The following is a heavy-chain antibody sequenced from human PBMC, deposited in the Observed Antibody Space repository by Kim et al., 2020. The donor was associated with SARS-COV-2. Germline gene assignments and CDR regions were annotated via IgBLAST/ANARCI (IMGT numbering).Heavy chain of an antibody. J-gene: IGHJ3*02. D-gene: IGHD2-15*01. CDR2: IWCDGSNK. CDR1: GVSFSSYG. Sequence: GGSLRLSCAASGVSFSSYGMHWVRQAPGKGLEWVAVIWCDGSNKYYADSVKGRFTISRDNAKNTLYLQANSLRADDTAVYYCARDGGRGSVDAFDMWGRGTMIAVFS. V-gene: IGHV3-33*01. CDR3: ARDGGRGSVDAFDM.